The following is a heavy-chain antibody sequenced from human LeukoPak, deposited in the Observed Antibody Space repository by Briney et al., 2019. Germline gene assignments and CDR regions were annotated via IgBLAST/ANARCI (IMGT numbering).Heavy chain of an antibody. CDR1: EFTFSSYW. CDR2: ISSDESST. Sequence: PGGSLRLSCAASEFTFSSYWMHWVRQDPGKGLVWVSRISSDESSTSYADSVKGRFTISRDNAKNTLYLQMNSLRAEDTALYYCARGGHHYHSSGYYGGTNFDYWGQGTLVTVSS. D-gene: IGHD3-22*01. CDR3: ARGGHHYHSSGYYGGTNFDY. V-gene: IGHV3-74*01. J-gene: IGHJ4*02.